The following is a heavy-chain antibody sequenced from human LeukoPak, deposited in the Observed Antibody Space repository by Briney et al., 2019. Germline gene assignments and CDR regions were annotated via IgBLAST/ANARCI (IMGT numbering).Heavy chain of an antibody. CDR2: ISYDGSNK. V-gene: IGHV3-30*04. J-gene: IGHJ4*02. D-gene: IGHD3-22*01. CDR3: ARDVTYYYDSSGYYSPHFDY. Sequence: GRSLRLSCAASGFTISSYAMHWVRQAPGKGLEWVAVISYDGSNKYYADSVKSRFTISRDNTKNTLYLQMNSLRAEYTAVYYCARDVTYYYDSSGYYSPHFDYGGQGTLVTVSS. CDR1: GFTISSYA.